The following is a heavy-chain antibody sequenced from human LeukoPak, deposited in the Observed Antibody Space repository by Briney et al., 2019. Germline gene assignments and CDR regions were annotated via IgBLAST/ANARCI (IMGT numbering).Heavy chain of an antibody. J-gene: IGHJ4*02. D-gene: IGHD6-19*01. Sequence: PSETLSLTCAVSGGSISSSNWWSWVRQPPGKGLEWIGEIYHSGSTNYNPSLKSRVTISVDTSRNQFSLKLSSVTAADTAVYYCARGFSAVAGMRFLSRSQKTHEWYYFDYWGQGTLVTVSS. V-gene: IGHV4-4*02. CDR2: IYHSGST. CDR3: ARGFSAVAGMRFLSRSQKTHEWYYFDY. CDR1: GGSISSSNW.